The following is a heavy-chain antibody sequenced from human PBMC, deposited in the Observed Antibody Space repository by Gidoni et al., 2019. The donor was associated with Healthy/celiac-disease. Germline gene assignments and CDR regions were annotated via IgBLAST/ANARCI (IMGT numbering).Heavy chain of an antibody. CDR3: AKGGIAAPDPDADGIAAAGWGDY. Sequence: EVQLLESGGGLVQPGGSLRLSCAASGFTFSSYAMSWVRQAPGKGLEWVSAISGSGGSTYYADSWKGRFTISRDNSKNTLYLQRNSLRAEDTAVYYCAKGGIAAPDPDADGIAAAGWGDYWGQGTLVTVSS. D-gene: IGHD6-13*01. CDR2: ISGSGGST. J-gene: IGHJ4*02. V-gene: IGHV3-23*01. CDR1: GFTFSSYA.